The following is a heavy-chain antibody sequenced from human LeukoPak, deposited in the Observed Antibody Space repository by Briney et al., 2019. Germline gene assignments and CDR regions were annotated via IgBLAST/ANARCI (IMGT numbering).Heavy chain of an antibody. CDR3: ARQSSVTRSGLDS. J-gene: IGHJ4*02. V-gene: IGHV3-30*04. D-gene: IGHD4-17*01. Sequence: GGSLRLSCADSGFTFNSHMHWVRQAPGEGLEWVAAISYDGSSKKYGDSVKGRFTISSDNSKNTLYLQMNSLRPEDTAVYYCARQSSVTRSGLDSWGQGTLVTVSS. CDR1: GFTFNSH. CDR2: ISYDGSSK.